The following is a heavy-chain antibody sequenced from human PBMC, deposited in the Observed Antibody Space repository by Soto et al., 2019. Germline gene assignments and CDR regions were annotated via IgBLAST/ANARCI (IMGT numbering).Heavy chain of an antibody. CDR2: IKSKTDGGTT. J-gene: IGHJ4*02. V-gene: IGHV3-15*01. CDR3: TTDRYYYDSSGYPRPLYFDY. Sequence: GSLRLSCAASGFTFSNAWMSWVRQAPGKGLEWVGRIKSKTDGGTTDYAAPVKGRFTISRDDSKNTLYLQMNSLKTEDTAVYYCTTDRYYYDSSGYPRPLYFDYWGQGTLVTVSS. CDR1: GFTFSNAW. D-gene: IGHD3-22*01.